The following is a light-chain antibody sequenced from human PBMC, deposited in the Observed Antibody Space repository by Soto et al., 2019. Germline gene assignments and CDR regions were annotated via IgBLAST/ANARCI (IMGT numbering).Light chain of an antibody. V-gene: IGLV1-40*01. J-gene: IGLJ3*02. CDR1: SSNIGAGYD. Sequence: QSVLTQPPSVSGAPGQRVTISCTGRSSNIGAGYDVHWYQQFPGTAPKVLIYGDYNRPSGVPDRFSGSKSGTSASLVITGLQAEDEADYYCQSSDSSLSGWVFGGGTKVTVL. CDR3: QSSDSSLSGWV. CDR2: GDY.